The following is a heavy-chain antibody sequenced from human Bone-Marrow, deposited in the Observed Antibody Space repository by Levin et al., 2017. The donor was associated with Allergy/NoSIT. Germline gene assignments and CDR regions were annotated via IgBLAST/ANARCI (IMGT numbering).Heavy chain of an antibody. CDR1: GFTFGRFA. Sequence: ASVKVSCATSGFTFGRFAMHWVRQAPGKRLEYVSAVTTDGKTTYYANSAKGRFTISRDNSKNTLYLQMGSLRAEDTAMYYCVRGTIWGQGTLVTVSS. J-gene: IGHJ4*02. CDR2: VTTDGKTT. V-gene: IGHV3-64*01. CDR3: VRGTI. D-gene: IGHD1/OR15-1a*01.